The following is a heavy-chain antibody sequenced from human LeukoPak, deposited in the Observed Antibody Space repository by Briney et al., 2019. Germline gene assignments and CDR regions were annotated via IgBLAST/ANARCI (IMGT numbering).Heavy chain of an antibody. Sequence: PGGSLRLSCAASGFTFSSYWMHWVRQAPGKGLVWVARINTNGSPTQYADSVKGRFTISRDNAKTTLYLQMNSLRDEDTAVYYCAGVLISGSGSLGYWGQETLVTVSS. CDR3: AGVLISGSGSLGY. CDR2: INTNGSPT. D-gene: IGHD3-10*01. J-gene: IGHJ4*02. CDR1: GFTFSSYW. V-gene: IGHV3-74*01.